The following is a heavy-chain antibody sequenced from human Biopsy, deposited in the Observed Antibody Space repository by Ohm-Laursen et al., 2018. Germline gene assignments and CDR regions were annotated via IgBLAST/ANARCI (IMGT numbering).Heavy chain of an antibody. CDR2: TIPIFGTA. CDR1: GYTFTNYA. D-gene: IGHD1-26*01. V-gene: IGHV1-69*13. J-gene: IGHJ4*02. Sequence: GASVKVSCNASGYTFTNYAISWVRQAPGQGLEWMGGTIPIFGTANYAQKFQGRVTITADESTSTAYMELSSLRSDDTAVYYCARDALGGGSYRFFYWGQGSLVTVSS. CDR3: ARDALGGGSYRFFY.